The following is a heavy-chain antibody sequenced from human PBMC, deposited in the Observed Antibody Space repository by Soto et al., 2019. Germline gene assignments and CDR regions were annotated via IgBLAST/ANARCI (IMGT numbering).Heavy chain of an antibody. V-gene: IGHV4-4*07. Sequence: QVQLQESGPGPVKPSETLSLTCTVSGGSIDSYYWSWIRQSAGKGLEWIGRIYSSGSTNYNPSLNSRVTMSVDTSKNQFSLRLSSVTAADTAVYYCARDRGDYGSADYWGQGTLVTVSS. CDR1: GGSIDSYY. CDR2: IYSSGST. D-gene: IGHD3-10*01. J-gene: IGHJ4*02. CDR3: ARDRGDYGSADY.